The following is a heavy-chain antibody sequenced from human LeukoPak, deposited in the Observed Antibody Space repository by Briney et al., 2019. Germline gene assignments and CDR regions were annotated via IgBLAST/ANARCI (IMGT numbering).Heavy chain of an antibody. V-gene: IGHV1-18*01. D-gene: IGHD3-10*01. CDR1: GYTFTSYG. Sequence: ASVKVSCKASGYTFTSYGINWVRQAPGQGLEWMGWISAYNGNTKYTQNLQGRVTMTTDTSTSTAYMELRSLRSDDTAVYYCARGGSGSGNYYHPVSGGYWFDPWGQGTLVTVSS. CDR2: ISAYNGNT. CDR3: ARGGSGSGNYYHPVSGGYWFDP. J-gene: IGHJ5*02.